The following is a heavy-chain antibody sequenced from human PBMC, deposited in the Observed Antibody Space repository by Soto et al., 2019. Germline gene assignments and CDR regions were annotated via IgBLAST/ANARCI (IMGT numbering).Heavy chain of an antibody. D-gene: IGHD4-17*01. CDR3: ARDLDDYGGNIRADYYYYYGMDV. CDR2: IIPIFGTA. V-gene: IGHV1-69*01. CDR1: GGTFSSYA. Sequence: QVQLVQSGAEVKKPGSSVKVSCKASGGTFSSYAISWVRQAPGQGLEWMGGIIPIFGTANYAQKFQGRVTITADESTSTAYMELSSLRSEDTAVYYCARDLDDYGGNIRADYYYYYGMDVWGQGTTVTVSS. J-gene: IGHJ6*02.